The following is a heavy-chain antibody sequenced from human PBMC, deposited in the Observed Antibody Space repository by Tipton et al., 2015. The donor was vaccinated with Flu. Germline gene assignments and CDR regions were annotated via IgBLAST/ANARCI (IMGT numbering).Heavy chain of an antibody. J-gene: IGHJ4*02. Sequence: SLRLSCAASGFTFSSYGMHWVRQAPGKGLEWVAVIWYDGSNKYYADSVKGRFTISRDNSKNTLYLQMNSLRAEDTAVYYCAREKRMVRGPFDYWGQGTLVTVSS. CDR3: AREKRMVRGPFDY. D-gene: IGHD3-10*01. CDR1: GFTFSSYG. V-gene: IGHV3-33*01. CDR2: IWYDGSNK.